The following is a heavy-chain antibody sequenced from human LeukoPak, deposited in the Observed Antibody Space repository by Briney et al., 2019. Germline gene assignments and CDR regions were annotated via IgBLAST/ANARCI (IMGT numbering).Heavy chain of an antibody. V-gene: IGHV3-23*01. J-gene: IGHJ3*01. CDR1: GFTFSNYA. D-gene: IGHD3-22*01. Sequence: TGGSLRLSCVASGFTFSNYAMSWVRQAPGKGLEWVSSSATGTDYADSVKGRFTISRDNPKNTLYLQMNSLRAEDTAVYYCAKPWRYYDTSGYYAFDVWGQGTMVTVSS. CDR3: AKPWRYYDTSGYYAFDV. CDR2: SATGT.